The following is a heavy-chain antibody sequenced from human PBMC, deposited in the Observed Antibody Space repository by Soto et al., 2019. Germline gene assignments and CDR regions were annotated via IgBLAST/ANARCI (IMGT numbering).Heavy chain of an antibody. CDR1: GYTLTELS. V-gene: IGHV1-24*01. CDR2: FDPEDGET. D-gene: IGHD3-9*01. J-gene: IGHJ4*02. CDR3: ATVGNIFTGWGPDY. Sequence: GASVKVSCXVSGYTLTELSMHWVRQAPGKGLEWMGGFDPEDGETIYAQKFQGRVTMTEDTSTDTAYMELSSLRSEDTAVYYCATVGNIFTGWGPDYWGQGTLVTVSS.